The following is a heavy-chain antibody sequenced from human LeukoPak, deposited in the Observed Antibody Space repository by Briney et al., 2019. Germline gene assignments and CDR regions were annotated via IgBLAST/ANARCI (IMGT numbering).Heavy chain of an antibody. CDR2: IKSDGSST. CDR1: GFTFSNYA. D-gene: IGHD2-8*01. Sequence: PGGSLRLSCAASGFTFSNYAMSWVRQAPGKGLVWVSHIKSDGSSTSYADSVKGRFTISRDNAKNTLYLQMNSLRVEDAAVYYCATVGGVSGRAFDMWGQGTVVTVSS. J-gene: IGHJ3*02. CDR3: ATVGGVSGRAFDM. V-gene: IGHV3-74*01.